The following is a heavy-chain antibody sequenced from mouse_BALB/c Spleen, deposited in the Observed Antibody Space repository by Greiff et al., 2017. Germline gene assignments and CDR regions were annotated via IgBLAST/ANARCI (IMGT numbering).Heavy chain of an antibody. CDR3: ARSLPYRGHLAY. D-gene: IGHD1-3*01. V-gene: IGHV1S137*01. J-gene: IGHJ3*01. CDR2: ISTYYGDA. Sequence: QVQLKQSGAELVRPGVSVKISCKGSGYTFTDYAMHWVKQSHAKSLEWIGVISTYYGDASYNQKFKGKATMTVDKSSSTAYMELARLTSEDSAIYYCARSLPYRGHLAYWGQGTLVTVSA. CDR1: GYTFTDYA.